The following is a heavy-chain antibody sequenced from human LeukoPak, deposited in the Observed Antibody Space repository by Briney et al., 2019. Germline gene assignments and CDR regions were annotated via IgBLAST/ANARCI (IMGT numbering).Heavy chain of an antibody. CDR3: ARELRYCSSTSCLGYFDY. V-gene: IGHV3-23*01. CDR2: ISGSGGST. CDR1: GFTFSSYA. D-gene: IGHD2-2*01. Sequence: GGSLRLSCAASGFTFSSYAMSWVRQAPGKGLEWVSAISGSGGSTYYADSVKGRFTISRDNSKNTLYLQMNSLRAEDTAVYYCARELRYCSSTSCLGYFDYWGQGTLVTVSS. J-gene: IGHJ4*02.